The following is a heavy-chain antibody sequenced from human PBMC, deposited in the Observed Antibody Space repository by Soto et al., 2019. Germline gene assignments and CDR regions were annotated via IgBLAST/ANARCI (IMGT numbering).Heavy chain of an antibody. D-gene: IGHD3-3*01. V-gene: IGHV1-2*04. CDR2: INPNSGGT. J-gene: IGHJ6*02. CDR1: GYTFTGYY. CDR3: ARSPPHYDFWSGYSYYYYGMDV. Sequence: GASVKVSCKASGYTFTGYYMHWVRQAPGQGLEGMGWINPNSGGTNYAQKFQGWVTMTRDTSISTAYMELSRLRSDDTAVYYCARSPPHYDFWSGYSYYYYGMDVWGQGTTVTVSS.